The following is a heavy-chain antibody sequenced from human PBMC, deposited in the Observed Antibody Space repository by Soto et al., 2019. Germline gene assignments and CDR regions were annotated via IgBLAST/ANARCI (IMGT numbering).Heavy chain of an antibody. CDR2: IYPGDSDT. D-gene: IGHD2-2*01. J-gene: IGHJ6*02. V-gene: IGHV5-51*01. Sequence: GESLKISCKGSGYSFTSYWIGWVRQMPGKGLEWMGIIYPGDSDTRYSPSFQGQVTTSADKSISTAYLQWSSLKASDTAMYYCATTDIVLVPAASQTHYYYYYGMDVWGQGTTVTVS. CDR3: ATTDIVLVPAASQTHYYYYYGMDV. CDR1: GYSFTSYW.